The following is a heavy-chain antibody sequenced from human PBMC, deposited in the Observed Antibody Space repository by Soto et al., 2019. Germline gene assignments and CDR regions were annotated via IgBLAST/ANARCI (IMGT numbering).Heavy chain of an antibody. V-gene: IGHV3-23*01. J-gene: IGHJ4*02. CDR1: ESTFSSTV. CDR2: ISGSGDKL. D-gene: IGHD6-13*01. Sequence: EVQLSESGGGLVQPGGSLRLSCAVSESTFSSTVMSWVRQAPGKGLEWVSSISGSGDKLYYVDSVKGRFTISGDNSKNTLYLQMNSLRAEDTAIYFCANMSGAAVDHWGQGTPVTVSS. CDR3: ANMSGAAVDH.